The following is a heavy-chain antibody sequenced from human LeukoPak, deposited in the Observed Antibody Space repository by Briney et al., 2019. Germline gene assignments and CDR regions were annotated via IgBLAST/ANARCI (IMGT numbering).Heavy chain of an antibody. J-gene: IGHJ1*01. D-gene: IGHD4-17*01. V-gene: IGHV1-69*13. CDR3: AGSTVTRLAEYFQH. CDR1: GYTFTSYG. Sequence: SVKVSCKASGYTFTSYGISWVRQAPGQGLEWMGGIIPIFGTANYAQKFQGRVTITADESTSTAYMELSSLRSEDTAVYYCAGSTVTRLAEYFQHWGQGTLVTVSS. CDR2: IIPIFGTA.